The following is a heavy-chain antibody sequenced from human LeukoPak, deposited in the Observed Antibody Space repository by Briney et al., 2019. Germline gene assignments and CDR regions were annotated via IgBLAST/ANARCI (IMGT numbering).Heavy chain of an antibody. J-gene: IGHJ5*02. CDR2: ISAYNGNT. CDR3: ARVGRLLWFGELLNWFDP. Sequence: ASVKVSCKASGYTFTGYYMHWVRQAPGQGLEWMGWISAYNGNTNYAQKLQGRVTMTTDTSTSTAYMELRSLRSDDTAVYYCARVGRLLWFGELLNWFDPWGQGTLVTVSS. CDR1: GYTFTGYY. D-gene: IGHD3-10*01. V-gene: IGHV1-18*04.